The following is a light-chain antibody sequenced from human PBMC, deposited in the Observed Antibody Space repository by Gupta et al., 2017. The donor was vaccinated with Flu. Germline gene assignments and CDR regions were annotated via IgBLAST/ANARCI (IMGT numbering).Light chain of an antibody. Sequence: DIQMTQSPSTLSASVGDRVTITCRASQSISTWLAWYQLKPGKAPKLLIYKASNLESGVPSRFSGSGSGTEFTLTISSLQPDDYATYYCQQGYRTSPYSFGQGTRLEIQ. J-gene: IGKJ2*03. CDR3: QQGYRTSPYS. CDR1: QSISTW. CDR2: KAS. V-gene: IGKV1-5*03.